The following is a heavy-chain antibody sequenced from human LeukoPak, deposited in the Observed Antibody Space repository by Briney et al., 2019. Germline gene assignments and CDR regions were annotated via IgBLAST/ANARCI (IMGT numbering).Heavy chain of an antibody. CDR3: AGNLLTYYYGSGGFDP. CDR2: IYTSGST. D-gene: IGHD3-10*01. Sequence: SETLSLTCTVSGGSIGSYYWSWIRQPAGKGLEWIGRIYTSGSTNYNPSLKSRVTMSVDTSKNQFSLKLSSVTAADTAVYYCAGNLLTYYYGSGGFDPWGQGTLVTVSS. CDR1: GGSIGSYY. J-gene: IGHJ5*02. V-gene: IGHV4-4*07.